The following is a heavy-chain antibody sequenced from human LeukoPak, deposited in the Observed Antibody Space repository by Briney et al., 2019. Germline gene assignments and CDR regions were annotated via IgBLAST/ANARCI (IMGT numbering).Heavy chain of an antibody. Sequence: GGSLRLSCAASGFTFSSYWMSWVRQAPGKGLEWVANIKQDGSERYYVDSVKGRFTISRDNAKNSLYLQMNSLRAEDTAVYYCARVPVDTSMVSHIDYWGQGTLVTVSP. J-gene: IGHJ4*02. CDR2: IKQDGSER. D-gene: IGHD5-18*01. CDR3: ARVPVDTSMVSHIDY. V-gene: IGHV3-7*01. CDR1: GFTFSSYW.